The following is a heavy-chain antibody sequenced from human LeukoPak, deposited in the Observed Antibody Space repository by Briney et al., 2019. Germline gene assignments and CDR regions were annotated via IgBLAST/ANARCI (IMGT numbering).Heavy chain of an antibody. Sequence: SETLSLTCAVYGGSFSGYYWSWIRQPPGKGLEWIGEINHSGSTNYNPSLKSRVTMSIDTSNNQFSLKLTSVTALDTAVYYCTGGGSYYWAPNYWGQGTLVTVSS. V-gene: IGHV4-34*01. CDR2: INHSGST. CDR3: TGGGSYYWAPNY. J-gene: IGHJ4*02. D-gene: IGHD3-10*01. CDR1: GGSFSGYY.